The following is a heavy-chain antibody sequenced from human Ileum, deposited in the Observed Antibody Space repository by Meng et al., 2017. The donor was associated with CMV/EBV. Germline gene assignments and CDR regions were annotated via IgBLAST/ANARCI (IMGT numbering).Heavy chain of an antibody. CDR3: ARGWDNNKVGVH. V-gene: IGHV4-34*01. D-gene: IGHD1/OR15-1a*01. CDR1: GGSLRDSY. CDR2: IHPSGIT. Sequence: QAQLPQWGAGLLKPSETLSLTCAVHGGSLRDSYWTWIRQAPGKGLEWIGEIHPSGITNYNPSLESRVTISEDTSNNQFSLRLTSLTAGDTAVYYCARGWDNNKVGVHWGQGTLVTVSS. J-gene: IGHJ4*02.